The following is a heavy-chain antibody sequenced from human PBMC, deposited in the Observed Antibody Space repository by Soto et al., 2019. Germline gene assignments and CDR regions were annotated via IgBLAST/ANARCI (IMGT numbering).Heavy chain of an antibody. CDR2: IYYSGST. J-gene: IGHJ5*02. CDR1: GGSISTSSYF. Sequence: QLQLQESGPGLVKPSETLSLTCSVSGGSISTSSYFWGCIRQPPGKGLVWIGRIYYSGSTYYNRSLTSRVTVSVDESKTPFSLEPGSVAAANTAVYYCARHPSDFWFDPWGQGPLVTVSS. D-gene: IGHD2-21*02. CDR3: ARHPSDFWFDP. V-gene: IGHV4-39*01.